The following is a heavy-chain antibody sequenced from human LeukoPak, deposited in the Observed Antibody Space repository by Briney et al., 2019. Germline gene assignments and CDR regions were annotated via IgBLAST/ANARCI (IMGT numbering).Heavy chain of an antibody. V-gene: IGHV4-34*01. CDR3: ATSGDTNGYYRHFDY. CDR1: GGSFSGYY. Sequence: SETLSLTCAVYGGSFSGYYWNWIRQPPGKGLEWIGEINHSGGTNYNPSLKSRITISEDTSKNQFSLKLSSETAADTAVYYSATSGDTNGYYRHFDYWGQGTLVTVSS. CDR2: INHSGGT. J-gene: IGHJ4*02. D-gene: IGHD3-22*01.